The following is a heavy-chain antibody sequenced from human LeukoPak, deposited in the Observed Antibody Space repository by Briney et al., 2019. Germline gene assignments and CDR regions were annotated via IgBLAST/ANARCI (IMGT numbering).Heavy chain of an antibody. CDR2: IYHSGST. CDR3: ARDSEWLRLGRAFDI. V-gene: IGHV4-30-2*01. J-gene: IGHJ3*02. Sequence: PSQTLSLTCTVSGGSISSGGYYWSWIRQPPGKGLEWIGYIYHSGSTYYNPSLKSRVTISVDRSKNQFSLKLSSVTAADTAVYYCARDSEWLRLGRAFDIWGQGTMVTVSS. D-gene: IGHD5-12*01. CDR1: GGSISSGGYY.